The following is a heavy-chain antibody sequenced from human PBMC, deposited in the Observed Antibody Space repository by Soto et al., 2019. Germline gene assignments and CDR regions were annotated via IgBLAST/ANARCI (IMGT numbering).Heavy chain of an antibody. J-gene: IGHJ5*02. CDR3: ARAHKPSNWNDVGWFDP. V-gene: IGHV1-2*02. D-gene: IGHD1-20*01. CDR1: GYTFTGYY. Sequence: ASVKVSCKASGYTFTGYYMHWVRQAPGQGLEWMGWINPNSGGTNYAQKFQGRVTMTRDTSISTAYMELSRLRSDDTAVYYCARAHKPSNWNDVGWFDPWGQGTLVTVSS. CDR2: INPNSGGT.